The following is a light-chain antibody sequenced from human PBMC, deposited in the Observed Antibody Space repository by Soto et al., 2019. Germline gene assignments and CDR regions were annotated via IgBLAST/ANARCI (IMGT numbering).Light chain of an antibody. CDR3: SSNSTSTTGV. CDR1: SSDVGAYNY. V-gene: IGLV2-14*01. CDR2: DVS. J-gene: IGLJ3*02. Sequence: QSALTQPASVSGSPGQSITISCAGTSSDVGAYNYVSWYQQHPGKAPKLIIYDVSKRPSGVSNRFSGSKSGNTAFLIISGLQAEDEADYHCSSNSTSTTGVFGGGTKLTVL.